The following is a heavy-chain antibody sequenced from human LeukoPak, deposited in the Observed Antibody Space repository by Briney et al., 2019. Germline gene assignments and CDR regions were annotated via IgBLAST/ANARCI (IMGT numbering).Heavy chain of an antibody. CDR3: ARVVAAASFDY. Sequence: SETLSLTCAVSGGSISSGGYSWSWIRQPPGKGLEWIGYIYHSGSTCYNPSLKSRVTISVDRSKNQFSLKLSSVTAADTAVYYCARVVAAASFDYWGQGTLVTVSS. D-gene: IGHD6-13*01. V-gene: IGHV4-30-2*01. J-gene: IGHJ4*02. CDR1: GGSISSGGYS. CDR2: IYHSGST.